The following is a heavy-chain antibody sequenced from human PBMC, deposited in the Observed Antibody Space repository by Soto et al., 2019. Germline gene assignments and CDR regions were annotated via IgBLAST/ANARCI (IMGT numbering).Heavy chain of an antibody. Sequence: QPGGSLRLSCAASGFTFSSYGMHWVRQAPGKGLEWVAVISYDGSNKYYADSVKGRFTISRDNSKNTLYLQMNSLRAEDTAVYYCAKDSVKAVAGTRNYYYYYGMDVWGQGTTVTVSS. D-gene: IGHD6-19*01. CDR2: ISYDGSNK. CDR3: AKDSVKAVAGTRNYYYYYGMDV. J-gene: IGHJ6*02. CDR1: GFTFSSYG. V-gene: IGHV3-30*18.